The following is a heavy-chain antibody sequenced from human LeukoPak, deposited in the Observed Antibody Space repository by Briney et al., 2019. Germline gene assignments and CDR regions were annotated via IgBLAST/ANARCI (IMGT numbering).Heavy chain of an antibody. CDR2: IKQDGSEK. V-gene: IGHV3-7*01. CDR1: GFAFSSYW. J-gene: IGHJ4*02. Sequence: GGSLRLSCAASGFAFSSYWMSWVRQAPGKGLEWVANIKQDGSEKYYVDSVKGRFTISRDNAKNSLYLQMNSLRAEDTAVYYCARDGAYYYDSSGYYGVDYWGQGTLVTVSS. CDR3: ARDGAYYYDSSGYYGVDY. D-gene: IGHD3-22*01.